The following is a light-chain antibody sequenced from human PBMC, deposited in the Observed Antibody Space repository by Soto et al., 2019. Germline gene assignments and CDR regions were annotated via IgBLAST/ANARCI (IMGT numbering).Light chain of an antibody. J-gene: IGKJ4*01. V-gene: IGKV3-11*01. Sequence: EIVLTQSPATLSLSPGERATLSCRASQSVSSYLAWYQQKPGQAPRLLIYDASNRATGIPARFSGSESGTDFTLTISSLEPEDFAIYYCQQRGSWPLTFGGGTKVEIK. CDR1: QSVSSY. CDR2: DAS. CDR3: QQRGSWPLT.